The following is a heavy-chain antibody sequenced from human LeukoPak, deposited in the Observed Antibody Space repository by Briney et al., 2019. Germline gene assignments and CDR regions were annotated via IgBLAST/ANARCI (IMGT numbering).Heavy chain of an antibody. CDR2: ISPSGENT. V-gene: IGHV3-23*01. CDR3: ARDAGGAWPFDY. D-gene: IGHD4-17*01. CDR1: GFTFSITG. J-gene: IGHJ4*02. Sequence: GGSLRLSCAASGFTFSITGMTWVRQAPGKGVEWVSTISPSGENTHYPDSVKGRFTISKDNSKNTLSLEINGLRVDDTDVYYCARDAGGAWPFDYWGQGTRVTVSS.